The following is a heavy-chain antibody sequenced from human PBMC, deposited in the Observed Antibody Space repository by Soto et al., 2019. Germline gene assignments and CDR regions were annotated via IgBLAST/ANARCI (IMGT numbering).Heavy chain of an antibody. J-gene: IGHJ5*02. V-gene: IGHV4-31*03. CDR1: GGSISSGGYY. CDR2: IYYSGSP. D-gene: IGHD3-3*01. Sequence: QVQLQESGPGLVKPSQTLSLTCTVSGGSISSGGYYWSWIRQHPGKGLEWIGYIYYSGSPYYNPSLKSRVTISVDTSKNQFSLKLSSVTAADTAVYYCARTQPLRFLEWSSGWFDPWGQGTLVSVSS. CDR3: ARTQPLRFLEWSSGWFDP.